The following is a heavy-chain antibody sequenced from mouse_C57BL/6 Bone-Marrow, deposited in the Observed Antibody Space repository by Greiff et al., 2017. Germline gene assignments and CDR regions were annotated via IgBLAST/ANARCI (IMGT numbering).Heavy chain of an antibody. J-gene: IGHJ3*01. D-gene: IGHD2-4*01. CDR1: GYTFTSYW. CDR2: INPSSGNT. V-gene: IGHV1-55*01. CDR3: ASGGYDCDGEFDY. Sequence: QVQLQQSGAELVKPAASVKMSCKASGYTFTSYWINWVKQRPGQGLEWIGDINPSSGNTKYNEKFKSKATLTADTSSSTAYMQLSSLTYEDSAVYYCASGGYDCDGEFDYWGKGTPVTVSA.